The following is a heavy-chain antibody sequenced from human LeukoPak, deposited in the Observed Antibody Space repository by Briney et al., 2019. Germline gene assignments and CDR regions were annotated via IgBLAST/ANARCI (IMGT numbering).Heavy chain of an antibody. CDR1: GFTFSSYD. D-gene: IGHD6-13*01. CDR3: AKTPYSLDYFDY. CDR2: IRYDGSNK. J-gene: IGHJ4*02. V-gene: IGHV3-30*02. Sequence: GGSLRLSCAASGFTFSSYDMHWVRQAPGKGLEWVAFIRYDGSNKYYADSVKGRFTISRDNSKNTLYLQMNSLRAEDTAVYYCAKTPYSLDYFDYWGQGTLVTVSS.